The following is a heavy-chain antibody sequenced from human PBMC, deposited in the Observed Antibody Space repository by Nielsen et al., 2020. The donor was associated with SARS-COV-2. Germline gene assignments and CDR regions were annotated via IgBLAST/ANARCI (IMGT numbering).Heavy chain of an antibody. Sequence: VRQAPGKGLEWMGRIDPSDSYTNYSPSSQGHVTISADKSISTAYLQWSSLKASDTAMYYCARRYDIGENAYDSSGPFDYWGQGTLVTVSS. CDR3: ARRYDIGENAYDSSGPFDY. J-gene: IGHJ4*02. V-gene: IGHV5-10-1*01. D-gene: IGHD3-22*01. CDR2: IDPSDSYT.